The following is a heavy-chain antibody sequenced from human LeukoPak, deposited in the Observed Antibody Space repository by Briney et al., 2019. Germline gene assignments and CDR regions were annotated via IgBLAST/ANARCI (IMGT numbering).Heavy chain of an antibody. CDR1: GFTFSSYA. Sequence: VQPGGSLRLSCAASGFTFSSYAMSWVRQAPGKGLEWVSAISGSGGSTYYADSAKGRFTISRDNSKNTLYLQMNSLRAEDTAVYYCASLIAAARRGIAAASDYWGQGTLVTVSS. CDR3: ASLIAAARRGIAAASDY. D-gene: IGHD6-13*01. J-gene: IGHJ4*02. V-gene: IGHV3-23*01. CDR2: ISGSGGST.